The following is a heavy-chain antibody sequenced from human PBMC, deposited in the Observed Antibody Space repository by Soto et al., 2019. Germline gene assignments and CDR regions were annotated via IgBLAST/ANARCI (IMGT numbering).Heavy chain of an antibody. D-gene: IGHD4-17*01. J-gene: IGHJ3*02. V-gene: IGHV4-4*02. Sequence: SETLSLTCAVSGGSISSSNWWSWVRQPPGKGLEWIGEIYHSGSTNYNPSLKSRVTISVDKSKNQFSLKLSSVTAADTAVYYCARLDYGDYVISRAFDIWGQGTMVTVSS. CDR1: GGSISSSNW. CDR3: ARLDYGDYVISRAFDI. CDR2: IYHSGST.